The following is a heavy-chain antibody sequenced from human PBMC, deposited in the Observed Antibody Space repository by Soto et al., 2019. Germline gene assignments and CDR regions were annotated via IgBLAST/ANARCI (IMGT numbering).Heavy chain of an antibody. CDR1: GGSISSGGYC. D-gene: IGHD6-13*01. V-gene: IGHV4-31*03. CDR2: IYYSGST. J-gene: IGHJ6*03. Sequence: PSETLSLTCTVSGGSISSGGYCWSWIRQHPGKGLEWIGYIYYSGSTYYNPSLKSRVTISVDTSKNQFSLKLSSVTAADTAVYYCARSSSSYYYYMDVWGKGTTVTVSS. CDR3: ARSSSSYYYYMDV.